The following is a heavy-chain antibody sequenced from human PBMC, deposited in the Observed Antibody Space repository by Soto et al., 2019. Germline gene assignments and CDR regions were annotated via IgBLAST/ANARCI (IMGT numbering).Heavy chain of an antibody. Sequence: SETLSLTCTVIGGSIRSPNFSWSWIRQPPGKGLEWIGEINHSGSTNYNPSLKSRVTISVDTSKNQFSLKLSSVTAADTAVYYCARAGGWFGFPDRFDPWGQGTLVTVSS. CDR1: GGSIRSPNFS. V-gene: IGHV4-34*01. J-gene: IGHJ5*02. D-gene: IGHD3-10*01. CDR3: ARAGGWFGFPDRFDP. CDR2: INHSGST.